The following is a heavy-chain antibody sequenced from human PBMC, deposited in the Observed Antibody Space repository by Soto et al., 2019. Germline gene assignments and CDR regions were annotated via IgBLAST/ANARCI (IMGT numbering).Heavy chain of an antibody. Sequence: QVQLQQWGAGLLKPSETLSLTCAVYGGSFSGYYWSWIRQPPGKGLEWIGEINHSGSTNYNPSLKSRVTISVDTSKNQFSLKQSSVTAADTAVYYCARIGYSSSWYRRPFDYWGQGPLVTVSS. D-gene: IGHD6-13*01. CDR2: INHSGST. V-gene: IGHV4-34*01. J-gene: IGHJ4*02. CDR3: ARIGYSSSWYRRPFDY. CDR1: GGSFSGYY.